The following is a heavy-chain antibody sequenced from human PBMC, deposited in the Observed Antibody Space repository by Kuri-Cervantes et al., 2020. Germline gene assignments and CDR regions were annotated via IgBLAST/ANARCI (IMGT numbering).Heavy chain of an antibody. CDR1: GFTFDDYA. CDR3: AKGGLSGYDNFDY. D-gene: IGHD5-12*01. V-gene: IGHV3-30-3*01. CDR2: ISHDGSNK. Sequence: GESLKISCAASGFTFDDYAMHWVRQAPGKGLEWVAVISHDGSNKYYADSVKGRFTISRDSSRDTLYLQMNSLRAEDTAVYYCAKGGLSGYDNFDYWGQGTLVTVSS. J-gene: IGHJ4*02.